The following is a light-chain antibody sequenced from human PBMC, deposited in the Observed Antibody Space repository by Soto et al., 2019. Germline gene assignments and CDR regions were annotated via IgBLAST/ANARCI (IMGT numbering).Light chain of an antibody. J-gene: IGKJ4*01. CDR1: ENVGTN. Sequence: IVMTQSPATLSVSPGEGVTLSCRASENVGTNLAWYQQKPGQAPRLLMYGSSTRATGIPATFSGSGSGTESTLTISSLQSEDSAVYYCQQYNNWGLSFGGGTKVEIK. V-gene: IGKV3D-15*01. CDR2: GSS. CDR3: QQYNNWGLS.